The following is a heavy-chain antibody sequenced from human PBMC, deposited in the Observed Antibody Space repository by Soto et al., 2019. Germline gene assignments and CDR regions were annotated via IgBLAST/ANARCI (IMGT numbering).Heavy chain of an antibody. D-gene: IGHD6-13*01. J-gene: IGHJ4*02. V-gene: IGHV4-34*01. CDR3: ARMPTGYSSSWYRGGFDY. CDR1: GGSFSGYY. Sequence: SETLSLTCAVYGGSFSGYYWSWIRQPPGKGLEWIGEINHSGNTNYNPSLKSRVTISVDTSKNQFSLKLSSVTAADTAVYYCARMPTGYSSSWYRGGFDYWGQGTLVTVSS. CDR2: INHSGNT.